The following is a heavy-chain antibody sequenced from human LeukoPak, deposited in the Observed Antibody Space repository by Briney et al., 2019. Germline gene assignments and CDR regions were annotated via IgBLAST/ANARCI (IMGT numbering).Heavy chain of an antibody. D-gene: IGHD3-10*01. Sequence: GGSLRLSCAASGFTFSSYAIHWVRQAPGKGLEWVTFISYDGSSKSYADSVKGRFTISRDNSKNTLYLQMNSLRVEDAAVYYCAREYYDSGSYSGNFDYWGQGTLVIVSS. CDR2: ISYDGSSK. J-gene: IGHJ4*02. CDR1: GFTFSSYA. CDR3: AREYYDSGSYSGNFDY. V-gene: IGHV3-30-3*01.